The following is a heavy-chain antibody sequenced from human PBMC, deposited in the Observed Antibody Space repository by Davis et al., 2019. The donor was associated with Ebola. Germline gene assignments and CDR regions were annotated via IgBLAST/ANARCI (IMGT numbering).Heavy chain of an antibody. V-gene: IGHV1-24*01. D-gene: IGHD2-2*02. CDR2: FDPEDGET. Sequence: ASVKVSCKASGYTFTGYYMHWVRQAPGKGLEWMGGFDPEDGETIYAQKFQGRVTMTEDTSTDTAYMELSSLRSEDTAVYYCATDRCSSTSCYTHYMDVWGKGTTVTVSS. CDR3: ATDRCSSTSCYTHYMDV. CDR1: GYTFTGYY. J-gene: IGHJ6*03.